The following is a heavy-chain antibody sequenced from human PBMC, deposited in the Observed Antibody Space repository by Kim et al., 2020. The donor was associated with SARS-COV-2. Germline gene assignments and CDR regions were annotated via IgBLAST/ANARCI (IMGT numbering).Heavy chain of an antibody. D-gene: IGHD6-13*01. CDR3: ARVEGSSWYQGWFDP. CDR1: GGSVSSGSYY. J-gene: IGHJ5*02. V-gene: IGHV4-61*01. Sequence: SETLSLTCTVSGGSVSSGSYYWSWIRQPPGKGLEWIGYIYYSGSTNYNPSLKSRVTISVDTSKNQFSLKLSSVTAADTAVYYCARVEGSSWYQGWFDPWGQGTLVTVSS. CDR2: IYYSGST.